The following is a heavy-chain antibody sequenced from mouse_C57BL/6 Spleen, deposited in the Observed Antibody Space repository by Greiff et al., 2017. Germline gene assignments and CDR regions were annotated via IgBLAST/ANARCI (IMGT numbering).Heavy chain of an antibody. V-gene: IGHV2-2*01. Sequence: VKLQESGPGLVQPSQSLSITCTVSGFSLTSYGVHWVRQSPGKGLEWLGVIWSGGSTDYNAAFISRLSISKDNSKSQVFFKMNSLQADDTAIYYCARMGNFPFWGQGTTLTVSS. J-gene: IGHJ2*01. CDR2: IWSGGST. CDR1: GFSLTSYG. CDR3: ARMGNFPF.